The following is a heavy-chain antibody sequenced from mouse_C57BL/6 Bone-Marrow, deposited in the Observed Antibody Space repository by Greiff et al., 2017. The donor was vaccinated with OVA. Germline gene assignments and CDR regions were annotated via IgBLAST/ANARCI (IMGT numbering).Heavy chain of an antibody. V-gene: IGHV1-82*01. D-gene: IGHD2-1*01. J-gene: IGHJ1*03. CDR3: ARIYGNYGGLYFDV. Sequence: QVQLQQSGPELVKPGASVKISCKASGYAFSSSWMNWVKQRPGKGLEWIGRIYPGDGDTNYNGKFKGKATLTADKSSSTAYMQLSSLTSEDSAVYFCARIYGNYGGLYFDVWGTGTTVTVSS. CDR1: GYAFSSSW. CDR2: IYPGDGDT.